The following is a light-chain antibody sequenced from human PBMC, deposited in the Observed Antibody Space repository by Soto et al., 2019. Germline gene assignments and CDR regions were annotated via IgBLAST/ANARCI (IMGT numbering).Light chain of an antibody. V-gene: IGKV3-20*01. Sequence: EIVLTQSPGTLSLSPGQRATLSCRASQSVSSDYLAWFQQKPGQAPRLLIYGASSRATGIPDRFSGGGSGTDFTLTSSRVELEDFAVYYCQQYGSSPRTFAEGTKVEIK. CDR3: QQYGSSPRT. J-gene: IGKJ1*01. CDR2: GAS. CDR1: QSVSSDY.